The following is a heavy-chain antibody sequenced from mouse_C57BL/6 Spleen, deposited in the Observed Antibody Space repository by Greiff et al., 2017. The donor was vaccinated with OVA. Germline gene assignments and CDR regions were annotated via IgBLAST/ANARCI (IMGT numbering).Heavy chain of an antibody. CDR3: ARDDGYYGRYFDV. CDR2: IDPSDSET. V-gene: IGHV1-52*01. CDR1: GYTFTSYW. J-gene: IGHJ1*03. D-gene: IGHD2-3*01. Sequence: QVQLKESGAELVRPGSSVKLSCKASGYTFTSYWMHWVKQRPIQGLEWIGNIDPSDSETHYNQKFKDKATLTVDKSSSTAYMQLSSLTSEDSAVYYCARDDGYYGRYFDVWGTGTTVTVSS.